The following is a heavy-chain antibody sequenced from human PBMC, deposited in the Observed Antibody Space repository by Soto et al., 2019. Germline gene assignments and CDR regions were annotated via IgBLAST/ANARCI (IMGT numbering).Heavy chain of an antibody. Sequence: QLQLQESGPGLVKPSETLSLTCTVSGGSISSSSYYWGWIRQPPGKGLEWIGSIYYSGSTYYNTSLKSRVTISVDTSKNQFSLKLSSVTAADTAVYYCATNSNGDYYYYMDVWGKGTTVTVSS. J-gene: IGHJ6*03. CDR1: GGSISSSSYY. V-gene: IGHV4-39*01. D-gene: IGHD1-7*01. CDR2: IYYSGST. CDR3: ATNSNGDYYYYMDV.